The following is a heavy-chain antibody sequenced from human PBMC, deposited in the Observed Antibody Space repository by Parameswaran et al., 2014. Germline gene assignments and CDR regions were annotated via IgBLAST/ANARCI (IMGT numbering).Heavy chain of an antibody. CDR1: GGTFSGYY. J-gene: IGHJ5*02. V-gene: IGHV4-34*01. Sequence: SETLSLTCAVYGGTFSGYYWNWIRQPPGKGLEWIGEINHSGSTNYNPSLKSRVTIPVDTSKNQFSLRISSVTAADTAVYYCARREGYGIPTPPHHWGQGSLVTVSS. D-gene: IGHD5-18*01. CDR3: ARREGYGIPTPPHH. CDR2: INHSGST.